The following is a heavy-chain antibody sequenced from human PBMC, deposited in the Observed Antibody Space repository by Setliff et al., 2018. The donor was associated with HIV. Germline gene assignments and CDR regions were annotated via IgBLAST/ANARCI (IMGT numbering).Heavy chain of an antibody. D-gene: IGHD3-16*02. CDR1: GGSISDSYFY. V-gene: IGHV4-30-4*08. Sequence: SETLSLTCTVSGGSISDSYFYWSWIRQHPGKALEWIGYIHHSGSTFYNPSLKSRLIMSVDTSKHQFSLKLTSVTAADTAVYYCASGRVRQSRKFGGVIVLPPFDYWGQGTLVTVSS. CDR3: ASGRVRQSRKFGGVIVLPPFDY. CDR2: IHHSGST. J-gene: IGHJ4*02.